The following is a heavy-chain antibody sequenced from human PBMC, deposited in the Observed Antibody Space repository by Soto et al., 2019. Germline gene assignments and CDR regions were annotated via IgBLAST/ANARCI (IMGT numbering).Heavy chain of an antibody. CDR1: GYTFTSYG. D-gene: IGHD1-26*01. CDR3: ARDLRGQGSYDPVDY. V-gene: IGHV1-18*01. CDR2: ISAYNGNT. Sequence: ASVKVSCKASGYTFTSYGISWVRQAPGQGLEWMGWISAYNGNTNYAQKLQGRVTMTTDTSTSTAYMELRSLRSDDTAVYYCARDLRGQGSYDPVDYWGQGTLVTVSS. J-gene: IGHJ4*02.